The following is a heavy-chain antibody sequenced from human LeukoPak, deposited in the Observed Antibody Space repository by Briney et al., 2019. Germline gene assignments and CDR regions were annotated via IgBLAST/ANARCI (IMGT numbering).Heavy chain of an antibody. CDR1: GFTFSSYE. D-gene: IGHD1-26*01. J-gene: IGHJ4*02. V-gene: IGHV3-30*03. CDR2: ISYDGSNK. Sequence: QAGGSLRLSCAASGFTFSSYEMNWVRQAPGKGLERVAVISYDGSNKYYADSVKGRFTISRDNSKNTLYLQMNSLKTEDTAVYYCAREGWDLLGSLYFDYWGQGALVTVSS. CDR3: AREGWDLLGSLYFDY.